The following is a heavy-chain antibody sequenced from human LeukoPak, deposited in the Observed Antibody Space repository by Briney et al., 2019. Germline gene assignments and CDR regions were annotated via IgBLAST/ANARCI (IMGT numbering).Heavy chain of an antibody. J-gene: IGHJ5*02. V-gene: IGHV3-30*04. CDR3: AGSYGVRNWFDP. Sequence: GRSLRLSCAASGFTFSSYAMHWVRQAPGKGLEWVAVISYDGSNKYYADSVKGRFTISRDNSKNTLYLQMNSLRAEDTAVYYCAGSYGVRNWFDPWGQGTLVTVSS. CDR1: GFTFSSYA. CDR2: ISYDGSNK. D-gene: IGHD3-10*01.